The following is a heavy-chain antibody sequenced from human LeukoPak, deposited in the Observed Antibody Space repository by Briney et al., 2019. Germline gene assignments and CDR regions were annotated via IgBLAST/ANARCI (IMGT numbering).Heavy chain of an antibody. CDR3: VRNCGGDCYEGHYYYGMDV. Sequence: SQTLSLTCAISGDSVSSNSAAWNWIRQSPSRGLEWLGRTYYRSKWYNDYAVSVKSRITINPDTSKNQFSLQLNSVTPEDTAVYYCVRNCGGDCYEGHYYYGMDVWGQGTTVTVSS. J-gene: IGHJ6*02. CDR2: TYYRSKWYN. D-gene: IGHD2-21*02. V-gene: IGHV6-1*01. CDR1: GDSVSSNSAA.